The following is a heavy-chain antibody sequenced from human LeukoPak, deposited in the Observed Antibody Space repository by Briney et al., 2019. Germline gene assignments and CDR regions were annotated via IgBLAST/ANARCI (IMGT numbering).Heavy chain of an antibody. CDR1: SGFLRSDSYY. V-gene: IGHV4-61*02. CDR2: IYTSGST. Sequence: PSETLSLTCTVSSGFLRSDSYYWNWIRQPAGKGLEWIGRIYTSGSTKYNPPLKSRVTISVDTSKNQSSLKLSSVTAADTAVYYCARGTFFDYWGQGTLVTVSS. CDR3: ARGTFFDY. J-gene: IGHJ4*02.